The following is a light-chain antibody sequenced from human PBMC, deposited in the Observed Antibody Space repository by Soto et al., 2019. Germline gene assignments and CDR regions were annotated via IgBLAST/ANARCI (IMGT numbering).Light chain of an antibody. Sequence: DIQMTQSPSTLSASVGDGVTITCRASQSIGSWLAWYQQKPGKAPKLLIYKATNLQSGVPSRFSGSGSGTDFSLTISSLQPVDSATYFCQQYNDLQYTFGQVNKLEI. CDR3: QQYNDLQYT. J-gene: IGKJ2*01. CDR1: QSIGSW. V-gene: IGKV1-5*03. CDR2: KAT.